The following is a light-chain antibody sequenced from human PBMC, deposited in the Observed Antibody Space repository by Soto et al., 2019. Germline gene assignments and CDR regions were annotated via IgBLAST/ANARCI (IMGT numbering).Light chain of an antibody. CDR1: QSVSSN. CDR2: GAF. CDR3: QQHETLIT. J-gene: IGKJ5*01. V-gene: IGKV3-20*01. Sequence: DTVLTQSPGTLSLSPGERATLSCRASQSVSSNLAWYQQKPGQAPSLLIYGAFTRATGIPARFSGTGSGTEFTLTISRLEPEDFAVYYCQQHETLITFGQGTRLEIK.